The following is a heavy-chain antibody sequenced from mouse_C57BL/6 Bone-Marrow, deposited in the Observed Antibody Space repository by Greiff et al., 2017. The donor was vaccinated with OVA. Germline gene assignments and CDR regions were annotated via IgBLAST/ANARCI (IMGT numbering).Heavy chain of an antibody. V-gene: IGHV1-54*01. J-gene: IGHJ4*01. Sequence: LVESGAELVRPGTSVKVSCKASGYAFTNYLIEWVKQRPGQGLEWIGVINPGSGGTNYNEKFKGKATLTADKSSSTAYMQLSSLTSEDSAVYFCATVVAYYAMDYWGQGTSVTVSS. CDR1: GYAFTNYL. CDR2: INPGSGGT. D-gene: IGHD1-1*01. CDR3: ATVVAYYAMDY.